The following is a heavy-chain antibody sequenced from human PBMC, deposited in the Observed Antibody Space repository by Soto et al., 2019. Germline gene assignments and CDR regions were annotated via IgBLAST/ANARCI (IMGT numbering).Heavy chain of an antibody. J-gene: IGHJ6*02. V-gene: IGHV3-33*01. CDR2: IWLDGCKK. Sequence: QMQLVESGGGVVQPGRSLRLSCAASGFTFRSYGIHWVRQAPGKGLEWVALIWLDGCKKYYVDSVKGRFAVSRDNSKNTLYLQMNRLSVEETAVSYWARDRLLPDGYAMDVWGQGTTVTVSS. CDR3: ARDRLLPDGYAMDV. CDR1: GFTFRSYG. D-gene: IGHD1-26*01.